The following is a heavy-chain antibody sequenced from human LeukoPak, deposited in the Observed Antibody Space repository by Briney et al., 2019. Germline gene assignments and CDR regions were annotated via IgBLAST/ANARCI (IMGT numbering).Heavy chain of an antibody. Sequence: PSETLSLTCTVSGGSISSYYWSWIRQPPGKGQEWIGYIYYSGSTNYNPSLKSRVTISVDTSKNQFSLKLSSVTAADTAVYYCARSPMVRGVKSPYYFDYWGQGTLVTVSS. CDR1: GGSISSYY. CDR2: IYYSGST. D-gene: IGHD3-10*01. CDR3: ARSPMVRGVKSPYYFDY. V-gene: IGHV4-59*08. J-gene: IGHJ4*02.